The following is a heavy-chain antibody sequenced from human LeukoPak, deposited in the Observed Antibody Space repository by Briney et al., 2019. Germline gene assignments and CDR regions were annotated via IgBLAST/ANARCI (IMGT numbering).Heavy chain of an antibody. CDR1: GYTFSSYY. CDR2: INPSGGST. V-gene: IGHV1-46*01. CDR3: AGLSSWNYYYYMDV. Sequence: ASVKVSCKASGYTFSSYYMHWVRQAPGQGLEWMGIINPSGGSTSYAQKFQGRLTMTRDMSTSTVYMELSSLRSEDTAVYYCAGLSSWNYYYYMDVWGKGTTVTVSS. J-gene: IGHJ6*03. D-gene: IGHD6-13*01.